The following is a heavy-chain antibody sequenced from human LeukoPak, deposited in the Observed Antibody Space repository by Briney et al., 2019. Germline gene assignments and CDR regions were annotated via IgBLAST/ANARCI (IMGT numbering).Heavy chain of an antibody. CDR2: INPNGGGT. J-gene: IGHJ3*02. D-gene: IGHD3-10*01. CDR3: ARTHYYGTGSYYPDAFDI. CDR1: GYTFTGYY. V-gene: IGHV1-2*02. Sequence: ASVKVSCKASGYTFTGYYMHWVRQAPGQGLEWMGWINPNGGGTSYAQKFQGRVTMTRDTSISTAYMELSRLRSDDTAVYYCARTHYYGTGSYYPDAFDIWGQGTMVTVSS.